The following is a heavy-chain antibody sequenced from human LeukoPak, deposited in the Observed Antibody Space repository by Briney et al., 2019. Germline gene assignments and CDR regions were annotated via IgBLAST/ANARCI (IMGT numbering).Heavy chain of an antibody. V-gene: IGHV3-30*02. D-gene: IGHD4-17*01. J-gene: IGHJ3*02. CDR1: GFTFSSYG. CDR3: AKDFRVDYGDYAFDAFDI. Sequence: GGSLRLSCAASGFTFSSYGMHWVRQAPGKGLEWVAFIRYDGSNKYYADSVKGRFTISRDNSKNTLYLQMNSLRAEDTAVYYCAKDFRVDYGDYAFDAFDIWGQGTMVTVSS. CDR2: IRYDGSNK.